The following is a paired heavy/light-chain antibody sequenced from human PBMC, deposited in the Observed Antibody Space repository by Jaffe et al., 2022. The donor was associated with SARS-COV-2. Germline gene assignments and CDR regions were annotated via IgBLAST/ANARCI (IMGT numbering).Light chain of an antibody. V-gene: IGKV2-30*01. CDR3: MQGTHWPRT. Sequence: DVVMTQSPLSLPVTLGQPASISCRSSQSLVYSDGNTYLNWFHQRPGQSPRRLIYEVSNRDSGVPDRFSGSGSGTDFTLKISWVEAEDVGVYYCMQGTHWPRTFGQGTKVEIK. CDR2: EVS. CDR1: QSLVYSDGNTY. J-gene: IGKJ1*01.
Heavy chain of an antibody. Sequence: EVQLLESGGGLLQPGGSLRLSCAASGFTFSNYAMSWVRQAPGKGLEWVSSISVNSADTFYAGSVKGRFSISRDNAKNTLYLQMNSLRVEDTAVYYCAKDWQLTDYWGQGTLVTVSS. J-gene: IGHJ4*02. CDR1: GFTFSNYA. V-gene: IGHV3-23*01. D-gene: IGHD6-13*01. CDR3: AKDWQLTDY. CDR2: ISVNSADT.